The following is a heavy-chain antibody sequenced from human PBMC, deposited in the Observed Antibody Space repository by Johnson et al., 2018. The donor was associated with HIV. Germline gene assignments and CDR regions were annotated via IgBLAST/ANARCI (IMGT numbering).Heavy chain of an antibody. V-gene: IGHV3-30*04. J-gene: IGHJ3*02. D-gene: IGHD5-18*01. Sequence: QVQLVESGGGVVHPGRSLRLSCAASGFTFRSYPMNWVRQAPGKGLEWVAFVSYDESSKYYRDSVQGRFTISRDNSKNTLYLQMNSLRADDTAVYYCARLPSGYSRDGFNIWGQGTMVTVSS. CDR3: ARLPSGYSRDGFNI. CDR1: GFTFRSYP. CDR2: VSYDESSK.